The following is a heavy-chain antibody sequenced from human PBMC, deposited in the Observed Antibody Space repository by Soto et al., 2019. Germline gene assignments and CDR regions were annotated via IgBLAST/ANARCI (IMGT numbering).Heavy chain of an antibody. D-gene: IGHD6-13*01. CDR2: ISAYNGNT. J-gene: IGHJ5*02. CDR1: GYTFTSYG. Sequence: QVQLVQSGAEVKKPGASVKVSCKASGYTFTSYGISWVRQAPGQGLEWMVWISAYNGNTNYAQKLQGRVTMTTDASTSTAYMELRSLRSDDTAVYYCARDLYPLAAAVHMNWFDPWGQGTLVTVSS. CDR3: ARDLYPLAAAVHMNWFDP. V-gene: IGHV1-18*01.